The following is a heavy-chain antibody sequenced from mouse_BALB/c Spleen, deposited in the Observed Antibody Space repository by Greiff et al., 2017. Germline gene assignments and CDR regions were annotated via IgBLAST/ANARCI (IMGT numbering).Heavy chain of an antibody. Sequence: LVKTGASVKISCKASGYSFTGYYMHWVKQSHGKSLEWIGYISCYNGATSYDQKFKGKATFTVDTSSSTAYMQFNSLTSEDSAVYYCAREGLRRRYAMDYWGQGTSVTVSS. CDR2: ISCYNGAT. D-gene: IGHD2-4*01. CDR3: AREGLRRRYAMDY. CDR1: GYSFTGYY. V-gene: IGHV1S34*01. J-gene: IGHJ4*01.